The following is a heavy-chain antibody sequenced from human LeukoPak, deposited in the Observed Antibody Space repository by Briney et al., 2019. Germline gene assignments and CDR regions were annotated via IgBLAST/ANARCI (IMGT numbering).Heavy chain of an antibody. J-gene: IGHJ5*02. CDR2: ISAYNGNT. Sequence: GASVKVSCKASGYTFTSYGISWVRQAPGQGLDWMGWISAYNGNTNYAQKLQGRVTMTTNTSTNTAYMELRSLRSYDTAVYYCARGRVGDTTGCFDPWGQGTLVTVSS. CDR1: GYTFTSYG. CDR3: ARGRVGDTTGCFDP. D-gene: IGHD1-26*01. V-gene: IGHV1-18*01.